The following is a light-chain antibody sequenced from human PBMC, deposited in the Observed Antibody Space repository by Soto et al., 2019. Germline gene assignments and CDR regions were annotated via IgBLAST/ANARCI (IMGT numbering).Light chain of an antibody. CDR2: EVS. CDR3: SSYAGSNIVV. CDR1: SSDVGGYNF. V-gene: IGLV2-8*01. J-gene: IGLJ2*01. Sequence: QSALTQPPSASGSPGQSVTISCTGTSSDVGGYNFVSWYQQHPGKAPKRMIYEVSERPSVVPDRLSGSKSGNTASLTVSGLQAEDEADYYCSSYAGSNIVVFGGGTKGTVL.